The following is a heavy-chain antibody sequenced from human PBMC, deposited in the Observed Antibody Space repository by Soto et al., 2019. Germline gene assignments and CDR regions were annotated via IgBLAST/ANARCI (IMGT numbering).Heavy chain of an antibody. Sequence: QLQLQESGPGLVKPSETLSLTCTVSGGSISSSSYYWGWIRQPPGKGLEWIGSIYYSVSSYYNPSLKSRVTISVDTSKNQFSLKRSSVTAADTAVYYCARRSGYSSSHVDYWGQGTLVTVSS. J-gene: IGHJ4*02. V-gene: IGHV4-39*01. CDR1: GGSISSSSYY. CDR2: IYYSVSS. CDR3: ARRSGYSSSHVDY. D-gene: IGHD6-6*01.